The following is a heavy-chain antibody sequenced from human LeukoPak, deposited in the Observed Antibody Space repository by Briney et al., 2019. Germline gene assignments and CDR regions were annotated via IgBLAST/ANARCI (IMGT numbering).Heavy chain of an antibody. CDR3: ARVACRGGSCTGDY. D-gene: IGHD2-15*01. V-gene: IGHV3-48*04. Sequence: GGSLRLSCAASGFTFSSYSMNWVRQAPGKGLEWVSYISSSSSTIYYADSVKGRFTISRDNAKNSLYLQMNSLRAEDTAVYYCARVACRGGSCTGDYWGQGTLVTVSS. J-gene: IGHJ4*02. CDR2: ISSSSSTI. CDR1: GFTFSSYS.